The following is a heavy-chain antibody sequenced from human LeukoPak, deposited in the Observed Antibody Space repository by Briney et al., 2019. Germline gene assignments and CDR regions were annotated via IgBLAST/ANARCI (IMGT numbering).Heavy chain of an antibody. CDR3: ARDSREAPTYYDFWSGYQYYYYGMDV. CDR2: IKQGGSEK. V-gene: IGHV3-7*01. Sequence: GGSLRLSCAASGFTFSSYWMSWVRQAPGKGLEWVANIKQGGSEKYYVDSVKGRFTISRDNAKNSLYLQMNSLRAEDTAVYYCARDSREAPTYYDFWSGYQYYYYGMDVWGQGTTVTVSS. D-gene: IGHD3-3*01. J-gene: IGHJ6*02. CDR1: GFTFSSYW.